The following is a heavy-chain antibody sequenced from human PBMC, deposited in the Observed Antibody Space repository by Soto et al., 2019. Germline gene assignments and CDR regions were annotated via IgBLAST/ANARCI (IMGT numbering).Heavy chain of an antibody. CDR3: ARDSNYGRHSRSDTFDY. J-gene: IGHJ4*02. V-gene: IGHV1-18*01. CDR1: GYTFTSYG. D-gene: IGHD4-17*01. Sequence: GASVKVSCKASGYTFTSYGISWVRQAPGQGLEWMGWISAYNGNTNYAQKLQGRVTMTTDTSTSTAYMELRSLRSDDTAVYYCARDSNYGRHSRSDTFDYWGQGTLVTVSS. CDR2: ISAYNGNT.